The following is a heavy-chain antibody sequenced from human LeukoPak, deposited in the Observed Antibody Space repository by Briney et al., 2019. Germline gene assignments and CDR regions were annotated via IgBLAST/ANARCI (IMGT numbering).Heavy chain of an antibody. D-gene: IGHD2-2*01. CDR2: IYSSGST. J-gene: IGHJ5*02. Sequence: SETLSLTCTVSGGSISSGNYYWSWVRQPAGRGLEWIVRIYSSGSTNYNPSRKSRITIAVNTTKNQFSLKLTSVTAADTAVYYCAIYCSISSCQGNWFDPWGQGTLVTVSS. CDR3: AIYCSISSCQGNWFDP. V-gene: IGHV4-61*02. CDR1: GGSISSGNYY.